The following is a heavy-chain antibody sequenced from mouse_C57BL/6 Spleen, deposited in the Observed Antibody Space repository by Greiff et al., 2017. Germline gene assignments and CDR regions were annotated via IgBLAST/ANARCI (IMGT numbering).Heavy chain of an antibody. J-gene: IGHJ4*01. D-gene: IGHD2-3*01. CDR3: ARGGYSVGFYAMDY. CDR1: GYTFTSYV. CDR2: IYPYNDGT. V-gene: IGHV1-14*01. Sequence: VQLKESGPELVKPGASVKMSCKASGYTFTSYVMHWVKQKPGQGLEWIGYIYPYNDGTKYNEKFKGKATLTSDKSSSTAYMELSSLTSEDSAVYYCARGGYSVGFYAMDYWGQGTSVTVSS.